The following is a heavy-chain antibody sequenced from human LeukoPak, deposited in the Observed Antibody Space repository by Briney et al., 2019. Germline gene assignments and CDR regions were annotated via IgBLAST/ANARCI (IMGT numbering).Heavy chain of an antibody. Sequence: PETLSLTCTVSGGSISSYYWSWIRQPAGKGLEWIGRIYTSGSTNYNPSLKSRVTMSVDTSKNQFSLKLSSVTAADTAVYYCARHPYGSGSYYNVDWFDPWGQGTLVTVSS. CDR3: ARHPYGSGSYYNVDWFDP. J-gene: IGHJ5*02. D-gene: IGHD3-10*01. V-gene: IGHV4-4*07. CDR1: GGSISSYY. CDR2: IYTSGST.